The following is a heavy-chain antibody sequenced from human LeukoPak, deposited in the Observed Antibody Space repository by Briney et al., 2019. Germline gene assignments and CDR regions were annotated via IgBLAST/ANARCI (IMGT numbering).Heavy chain of an antibody. CDR3: AKDQFSGSYHTDFDY. CDR2: ISGSGGST. V-gene: IGHV3-23*01. J-gene: IGHJ4*02. CDR1: GFTFSSYA. Sequence: GGSLRLSCAASGFTFSSYAMSWVRQAPGKGLEWVSAISGSGGSTYYADSVKGRFTISRGNSKNTLYLQMNSLRAEDTAVYYCAKDQFSGSYHTDFDYWGQGTLVTVSS. D-gene: IGHD1-26*01.